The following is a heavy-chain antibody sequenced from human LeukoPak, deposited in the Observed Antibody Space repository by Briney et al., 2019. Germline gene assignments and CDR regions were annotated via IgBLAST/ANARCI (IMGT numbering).Heavy chain of an antibody. Sequence: PGGSLRLSCAASGFTFSSRWMHWVRHAPGKGLVWVSRINSDGSTTNYADAVKGRFTISRDNAKNTLYVQMNSLRVEDTAVYYCARSGGYADYYYYGMDVWGQGTTVTVSS. V-gene: IGHV3-74*01. CDR3: ARSGGYADYYYYGMDV. D-gene: IGHD3-22*01. CDR2: INSDGSTT. CDR1: GFTFSSRW. J-gene: IGHJ6*02.